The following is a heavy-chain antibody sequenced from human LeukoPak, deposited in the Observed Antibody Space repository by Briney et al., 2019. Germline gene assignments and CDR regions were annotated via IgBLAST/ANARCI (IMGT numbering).Heavy chain of an antibody. Sequence: QPGGSLRLSCAGSGFTFRSYWMSWVRQAPGKGLEWVANINRDGSEKHYVDSVKGRFTISRDNAKNSLYLQMNSLRAEDTAVYYCARGYSGYVFFDYWGQGTLVTVSS. D-gene: IGHD5-12*01. CDR2: INRDGSEK. V-gene: IGHV3-7*04. CDR3: ARGYSGYVFFDY. J-gene: IGHJ4*02. CDR1: GFTFRSYW.